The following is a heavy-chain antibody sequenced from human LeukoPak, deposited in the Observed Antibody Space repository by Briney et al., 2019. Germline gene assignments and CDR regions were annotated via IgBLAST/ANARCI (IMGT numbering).Heavy chain of an antibody. CDR3: TTVSGTYYYDSSGYYSFDY. V-gene: IGHV3-15*01. Sequence: PGGSLRLSCAVSGITLSNYGMSWVRQAPGKGLEWVGRIKSKTDGGTTDYAAPVKGRFTISRDDSKNTLYLQMNSLKTEDTAVYYCTTVSGTYYYDSSGYYSFDYWGQGTLVTVSS. J-gene: IGHJ4*02. CDR1: GITLSNYG. D-gene: IGHD3-22*01. CDR2: IKSKTDGGTT.